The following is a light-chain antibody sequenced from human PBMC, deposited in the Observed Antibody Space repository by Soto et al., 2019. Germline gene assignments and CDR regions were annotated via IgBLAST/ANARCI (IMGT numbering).Light chain of an antibody. CDR3: SSYTSSSTHV. V-gene: IGLV2-14*03. CDR2: DVS. Sequence: QSVLTQPASVSGSPGQSITIPCTGTSSDVGAYNFVSWYQQHPVKVPKLMIFDVSSRPSGVSDRFSGSKSGNTASLTISVLQAEDEGDYYCSSYTSSSTHVFGSGTKLTVL. J-gene: IGLJ1*01. CDR1: SSDVGAYNF.